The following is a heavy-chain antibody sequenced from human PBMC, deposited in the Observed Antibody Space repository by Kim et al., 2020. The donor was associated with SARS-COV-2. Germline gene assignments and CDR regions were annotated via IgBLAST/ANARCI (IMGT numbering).Heavy chain of an antibody. CDR1: GFTLTAYA. Sequence: GGSLRLSCAASGFTLTAYAMAWVRQAPGKGLDWVAVISKSGDETYYADSVKGRFTISRDDSKNTLHLQMNSLRADDTAVYHCVRYHRGPLYYFDYWGRGTLVTVSS. CDR3: VRYHRGPLYYFDY. J-gene: IGHJ4*02. CDR2: ISKSGDET. V-gene: IGHV3-23*01. D-gene: IGHD3-10*01.